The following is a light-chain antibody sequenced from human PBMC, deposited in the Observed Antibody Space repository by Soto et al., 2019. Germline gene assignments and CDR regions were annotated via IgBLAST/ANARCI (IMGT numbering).Light chain of an antibody. V-gene: IGKV3-20*01. CDR2: GAS. CDR1: QSVSSSY. J-gene: IGKJ1*01. CDR3: QQYGSSRT. Sequence: EIVLTQSPGTLPLSPGERATLSCRASQSVSSSYLAWYQQKPGQAPRLLIYGASSRATGIPDRFSGSGSGTDFTLIISRLEPQDFAVYYCQQYGSSRTFGQGTMVEI.